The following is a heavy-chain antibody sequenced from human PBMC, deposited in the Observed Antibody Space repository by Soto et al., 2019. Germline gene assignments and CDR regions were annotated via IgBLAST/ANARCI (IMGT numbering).Heavy chain of an antibody. CDR1: GGSISSSSYY. CDR3: ASQGGYGDYFDY. CDR2: IYYSGST. J-gene: IGHJ4*02. Sequence: SETLSLTCTVSGGSISSSSYYWGWIRQPPGKGLEWIGSIYYSGSTYYNPSLKSRVTISVDTSKTQFSLKLSSVTAADTAVYYCASQGGYGDYFDYWGQGTLVTVSS. V-gene: IGHV4-39*01. D-gene: IGHD5-18*01.